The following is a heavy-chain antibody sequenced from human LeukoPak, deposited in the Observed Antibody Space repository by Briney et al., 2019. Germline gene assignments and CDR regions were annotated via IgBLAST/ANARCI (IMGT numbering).Heavy chain of an antibody. CDR3: ARGLRLEKRITMVRFHPKAFDI. CDR2: IYYSGST. V-gene: IGHV4-39*07. CDR1: GGSISSSSYY. Sequence: SETLSLTCTVSGGSISSSSYYWGWIRQPPGKGLEWIGSIYYSGSTYYNPSLKSRVTISVDTSKNQFSLKLSSVTAADTAVYYCARGLRLEKRITMVRFHPKAFDIWGQGTMVTVSS. J-gene: IGHJ3*02. D-gene: IGHD3-10*01.